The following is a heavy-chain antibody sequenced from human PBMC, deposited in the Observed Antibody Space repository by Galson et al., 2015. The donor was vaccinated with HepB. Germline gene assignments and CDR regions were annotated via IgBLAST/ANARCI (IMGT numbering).Heavy chain of an antibody. CDR2: VYRSGFA. Sequence: TLSLTCTVSDDSISSGGYYWTWFRQHPGKGLEWIGYVYRSGFAYYNPSLKSRVAMSVDTSENQFSLKLRSVTASDTAIYYCARDLTCSGGCGFNRYFDLWGRGTLVTVSP. CDR3: ARDLTCSGGCGFNRYFDL. D-gene: IGHD2-15*01. V-gene: IGHV4-31*03. J-gene: IGHJ2*01. CDR1: DDSISSGGYY.